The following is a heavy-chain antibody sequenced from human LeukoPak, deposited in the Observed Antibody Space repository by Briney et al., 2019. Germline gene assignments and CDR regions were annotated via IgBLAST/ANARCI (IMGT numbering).Heavy chain of an antibody. Sequence: TLSLTCSVSGGSIKSDSYYWSWFRQSAGRGLEWIGRIYISGSTNYNPSLKSRLTISVDMSKNQFSLKLRSVTAADTAVYYCARATWGYYDSSGYYPAYYYYMDVWGKGTTVTVSS. J-gene: IGHJ6*03. CDR3: ARATWGYYDSSGYYPAYYYYMDV. CDR2: IYISGST. CDR1: GGSIKSDSYY. V-gene: IGHV4-61*02. D-gene: IGHD3-22*01.